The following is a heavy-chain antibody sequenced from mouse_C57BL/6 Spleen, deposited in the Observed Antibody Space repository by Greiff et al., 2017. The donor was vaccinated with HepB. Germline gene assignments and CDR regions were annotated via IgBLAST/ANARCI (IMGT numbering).Heavy chain of an antibody. CDR3: ARNDYYDYDYYAMDY. Sequence: VKVVESGPGLVQPSQSLSITCTVSGFSLTSYGVHWVRQSPGKGLEWLGVIWSGGSTDYNAAFISRLSISKDNSKSQVFFKMNSLQADDTAIYYCARNDYYDYDYYAMDYWGQGTSVTVSS. D-gene: IGHD2-4*01. CDR2: IWSGGST. CDR1: GFSLTSYG. V-gene: IGHV2-2*01. J-gene: IGHJ4*01.